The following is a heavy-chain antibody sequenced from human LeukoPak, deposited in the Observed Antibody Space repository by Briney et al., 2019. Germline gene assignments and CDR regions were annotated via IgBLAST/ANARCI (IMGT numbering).Heavy chain of an antibody. V-gene: IGHV4-61*02. Sequence: SETLSLTCTVSGGSISSGSYYWSWIRQPAGKGLEWIGRIYTSGSTYYNPSLKSRVTISVDTSKNQFSLKLSSVTAADTAVYYCARLFDGSGSYFSLWFDPWGQGTLVTASS. J-gene: IGHJ5*02. CDR3: ARLFDGSGSYFSLWFDP. D-gene: IGHD3-10*01. CDR2: IYTSGST. CDR1: GGSISSGSYY.